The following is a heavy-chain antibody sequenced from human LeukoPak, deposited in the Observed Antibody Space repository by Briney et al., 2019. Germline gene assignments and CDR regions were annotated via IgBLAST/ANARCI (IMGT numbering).Heavy chain of an antibody. V-gene: IGHV4-59*01. CDR3: ARLAYSSGTFFFDY. J-gene: IGHJ4*02. CDR1: GGSISSYY. Sequence: SETLSLTCTVSGGSISSYYWSWIRQPPGKGLEWIGYIYYSGSTNYNPSLKSQVTISVDTSKNQFSLKLSSVTAADTAVYYCARLAYSSGTFFFDYWGQGTLVTVSS. D-gene: IGHD6-25*01. CDR2: IYYSGST.